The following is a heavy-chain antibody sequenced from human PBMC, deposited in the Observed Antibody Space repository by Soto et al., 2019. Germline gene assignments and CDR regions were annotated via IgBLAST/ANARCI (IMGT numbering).Heavy chain of an antibody. J-gene: IGHJ5*02. Sequence: LSLTCTVSGGSMNSYYWTWIRQPAGKGLEWIGRVYSSGGTHYNPSLKSRITISLDTSNNQFSLRLLSVTDADTAVYYCARGQRFSDWFDPWGQGTLVTVSS. V-gene: IGHV4-4*07. CDR1: GGSMNSYY. CDR3: ARGQRFSDWFDP. D-gene: IGHD3-3*01. CDR2: VYSSGGT.